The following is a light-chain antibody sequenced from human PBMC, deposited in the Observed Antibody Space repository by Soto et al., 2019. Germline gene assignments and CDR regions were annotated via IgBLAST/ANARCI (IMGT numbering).Light chain of an antibody. J-gene: IGKJ1*01. CDR1: QGIRND. V-gene: IGKV1-17*01. CDR2: VAS. CDR3: RQHSNYPWT. Sequence: DIQMTQSPSSLSASVGDRVTITCRASQGIRNDLGWYQQKPGKAPKRLINVASSSQSEDPSRFSGSGSGTAFTLTVSGLLPEDFATYYCRQHSNYPWTFGQGNKVEIK.